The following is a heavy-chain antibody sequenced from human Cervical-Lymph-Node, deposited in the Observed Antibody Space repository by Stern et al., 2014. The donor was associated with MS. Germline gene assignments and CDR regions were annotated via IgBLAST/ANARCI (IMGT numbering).Heavy chain of an antibody. CDR2: IKTKSDGGTT. Sequence: EVQLVESGGGLVKPGGSLRLSCAASGFNFTNAWMSWVRQIPGKGLEWVGRIKTKSDGGTTVYGIPVKGRFSISRDDSKNILFLQMNRLKTEDTAVYYCVTATLIDYWGQGALVTVSS. J-gene: IGHJ4*02. D-gene: IGHD4-11*01. V-gene: IGHV3-15*01. CDR3: VTATLIDY. CDR1: GFNFTNAW.